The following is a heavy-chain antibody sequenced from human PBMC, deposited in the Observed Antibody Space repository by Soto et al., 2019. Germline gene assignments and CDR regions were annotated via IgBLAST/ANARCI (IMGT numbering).Heavy chain of an antibody. V-gene: IGHV5-10-1*01. CDR3: ARRLGKANYGMDV. CDR1: GYSFTSYW. J-gene: IGHJ6*02. CDR2: IDPSDSYI. Sequence: PGESLKISCQGSGYSFTSYWISWVRQMPGKGLEWMGRIDPSDSYISYSPSFQGHVTISIDKSNTTAYLQWSTLTASDTAVYFCARRLGKANYGMDVWGQGTTVTVSS. D-gene: IGHD1-26*01.